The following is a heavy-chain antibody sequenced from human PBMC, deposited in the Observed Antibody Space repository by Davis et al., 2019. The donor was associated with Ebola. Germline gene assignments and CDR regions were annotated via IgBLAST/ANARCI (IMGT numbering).Heavy chain of an antibody. V-gene: IGHV4-31*03. D-gene: IGHD2-21*01. Sequence: SETLSLTCTVSGGSISSGGYYWSWIRQHPGKGLEWIGYIYYSGSTYYNPSLKSRVTISVATSKNQFSLKLSSVTAADTAVYYCARETNSRLLYNWFDPWGQGTLVTVSS. J-gene: IGHJ5*02. CDR3: ARETNSRLLYNWFDP. CDR1: GGSISSGGYY. CDR2: IYYSGST.